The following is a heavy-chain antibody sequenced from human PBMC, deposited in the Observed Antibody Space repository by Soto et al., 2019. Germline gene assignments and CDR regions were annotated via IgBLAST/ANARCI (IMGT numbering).Heavy chain of an antibody. CDR3: ARWGCSGSNCNLNQRSFDL. J-gene: IGHJ4*02. CDR2: IWYDGSKK. D-gene: IGHD2-15*01. Sequence: QVQLVQSGGGVVQPGRSLRLSCAASGFIFNEYGMPWVRQAPGKGLEWVAVIWYDGSKKYYADSVKGRFTFSRDNSKNSMSLQMNSLRVEDTAIYYCARWGCSGSNCNLNQRSFDLWGQGTLVTVSS. V-gene: IGHV3-33*01. CDR1: GFIFNEYG.